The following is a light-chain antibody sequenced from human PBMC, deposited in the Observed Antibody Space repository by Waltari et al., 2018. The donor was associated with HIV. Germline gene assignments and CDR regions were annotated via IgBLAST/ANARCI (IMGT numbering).Light chain of an antibody. V-gene: IGLV1-47*01. CDR1: SSNIGSHF. CDR3: AAWDNYLNAWV. Sequence: QSVLTQPPSTSATPGQRVTILCSGASSNIGSHFVSWYQHLPGATPKLLIYESDRRPSGVPYRFSGSESGTSASLAISGLRSEDEADYYCAAWDNYLNAWVFGGGTRVTVL. CDR2: ESD. J-gene: IGLJ3*02.